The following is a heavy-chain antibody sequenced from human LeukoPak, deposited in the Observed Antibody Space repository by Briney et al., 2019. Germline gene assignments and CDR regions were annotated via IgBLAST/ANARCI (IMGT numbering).Heavy chain of an antibody. CDR1: GGSFSGYY. D-gene: IGHD1-1*01. CDR2: INHSGST. Sequence: PSETLSLTCAVYGGSFSGYYWSWIRQPPGKGLEWIGEINHSGSTNYNPSLKSRVTISVDTSKNQFSLKLSSVTAADTAVYYCARGHWNYFDYWGQGTLVTVSS. CDR3: ARGHWNYFDY. V-gene: IGHV4-34*01. J-gene: IGHJ4*02.